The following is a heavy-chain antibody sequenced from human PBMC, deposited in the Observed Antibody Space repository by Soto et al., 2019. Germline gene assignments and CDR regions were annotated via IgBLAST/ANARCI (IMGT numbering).Heavy chain of an antibody. Sequence: GSLRLSCAASGFTFSDYYWSWIRQPPGKGLEWIGHIYYSGSTNYNPSLKSRVTISVDASKNQFSLKLSSVTAADTAIYYCARGPVVTPFVDYWGQGTLVTVSS. CDR3: ARGPVVTPFVDY. CDR2: IYYSGST. CDR1: GFTFSDYY. D-gene: IGHD2-21*02. V-gene: IGHV4-59*01. J-gene: IGHJ4*02.